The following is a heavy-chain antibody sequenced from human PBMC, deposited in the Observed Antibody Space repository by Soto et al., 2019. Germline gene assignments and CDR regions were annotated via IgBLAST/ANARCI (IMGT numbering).Heavy chain of an antibody. CDR2: INSDGTKT. J-gene: IGHJ6*02. Sequence: GGSLRLSCVASGFTFSSYAMHWVRQAPGKGLEYVSAINSDGTKTYYSDSVKGRFTISRDDSKNTVYLQMGSLRTEDMAVYYCARGYCSGTNCYKGMDVGGQGSTVTVSS. D-gene: IGHD2-2*02. V-gene: IGHV3-64*02. CDR3: ARGYCSGTNCYKGMDV. CDR1: GFTFSSYA.